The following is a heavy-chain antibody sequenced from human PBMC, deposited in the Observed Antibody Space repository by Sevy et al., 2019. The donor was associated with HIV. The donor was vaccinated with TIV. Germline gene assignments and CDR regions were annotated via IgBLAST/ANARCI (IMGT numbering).Heavy chain of an antibody. CDR1: GGSFSGYY. D-gene: IGHD6-13*01. J-gene: IGHJ4*02. V-gene: IGHV4-59*01. CDR2: IYYTGTT. Sequence: SETLSLTCTVSGGSFSGYYWAGFRQPPGKGLEGFAYIYYTGTTAYNPSPKSRVTISVDTSKTQFSLKVSSVTAADTAVYYCARGGPNQQQLDYFDYWGQGTMVTVSS. CDR3: ARGGPNQQQLDYFDY.